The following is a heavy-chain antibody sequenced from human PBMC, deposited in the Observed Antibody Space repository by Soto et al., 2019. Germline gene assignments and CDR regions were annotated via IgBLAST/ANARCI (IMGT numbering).Heavy chain of an antibody. J-gene: IGHJ6*02. CDR2: ISGSGGST. CDR3: AKDRGTVTTFFYYYGMDV. V-gene: IGHV3-23*01. Sequence: GGSLRLSCAASGFTFSSCAMSWVRRAPKKGLEWVSAISGSGGSTYYADSVKGRFTISRDNSKNTLYLQMNSLRAEDTAVYYCAKDRGTVTTFFYYYGMDVWGQGTTVTVSS. D-gene: IGHD4-4*01. CDR1: GFTFSSCA.